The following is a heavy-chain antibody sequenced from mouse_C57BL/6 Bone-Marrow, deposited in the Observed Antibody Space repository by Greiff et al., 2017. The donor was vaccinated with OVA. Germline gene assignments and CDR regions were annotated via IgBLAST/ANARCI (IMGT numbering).Heavy chain of an antibody. V-gene: IGHV5-12*01. D-gene: IGHD1-1*01. CDR1: GFTFSDYY. CDR3: ARGGITTVVAPMDY. J-gene: IGHJ4*01. CDR2: ISNGGGST. Sequence: EVKLEESGGGLVQPGGSLKLSCAASGFTFSDYYMYWVRQTPEKRLEWVAYISNGGGSTYYPDTVKGRFTISRDNAKNTLYLQMSRLKSEDTAMYYCARGGITTVVAPMDYWGQGTSVTVSS.